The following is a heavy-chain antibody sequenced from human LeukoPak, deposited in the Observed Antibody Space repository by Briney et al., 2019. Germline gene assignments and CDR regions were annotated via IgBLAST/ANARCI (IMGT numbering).Heavy chain of an antibody. J-gene: IGHJ4*02. Sequence: SETLSLTCTVSGGSISSYYWSWIRQRPGKGLEWMGYIYYSGSTNYNPSLKSRVTISVDTSKSQFSLKLSSVTAADTAVYYCAISSHPARYYFDYWGQGTLVTVSS. CDR1: GGSISSYY. V-gene: IGHV4-59*01. CDR3: AISSHPARYYFDY. D-gene: IGHD6-6*01. CDR2: IYYSGST.